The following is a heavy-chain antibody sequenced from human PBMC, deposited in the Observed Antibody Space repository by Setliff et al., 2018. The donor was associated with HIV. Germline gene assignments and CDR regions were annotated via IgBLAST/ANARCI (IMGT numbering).Heavy chain of an antibody. CDR2: ISGYNGNT. V-gene: IGHV1-18*01. J-gene: IGHJ4*02. Sequence: ASVKVSCKASGYTFINYGVTWVRQAPGQGLEWMGWISGYNGNTNYAQKFQGRVTMTTDTSTNTAYMELRSLRSDDTAVYYCARGQIIVARSSRTVTAIDYWGQGTQVTVSS. D-gene: IGHD1-1*01. CDR1: GYTFINYG. CDR3: ARGQIIVARSSRTVTAIDY.